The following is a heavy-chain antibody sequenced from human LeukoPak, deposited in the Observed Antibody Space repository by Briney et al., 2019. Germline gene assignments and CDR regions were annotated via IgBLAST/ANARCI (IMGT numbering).Heavy chain of an antibody. D-gene: IGHD6-13*01. CDR3: ARTRTGAAGTKWFDH. CDR1: GFTVSSNY. J-gene: IGHJ5*02. V-gene: IGHV3-53*01. CDR2: IYSGGST. Sequence: GGSLRLSCAASGFTVSSNYMSWVRQAPGKGLEWVSVIYSGGSTYYADSVKGRFTISRDNSKSTLYLQMNSLRAEDTAVYYCARTRTGAAGTKWFDHWGQGILATVSS.